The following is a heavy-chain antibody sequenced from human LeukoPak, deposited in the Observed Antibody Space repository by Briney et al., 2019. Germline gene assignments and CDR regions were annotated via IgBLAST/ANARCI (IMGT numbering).Heavy chain of an antibody. J-gene: IGHJ3*01. CDR3: ANAPYLSSGS. Sequence: PSETLSLTCAVYGGSFSGYYWSWIRQPPGKGLEWIGEIDHSGTTNYNPSLKSRVTISLDTSKNQFSLILSSVTAADTAVYYCANAPYLSSGSWGQGTMVTVSS. D-gene: IGHD3-22*01. CDR2: IDHSGTT. CDR1: GGSFSGYY. V-gene: IGHV4-34*01.